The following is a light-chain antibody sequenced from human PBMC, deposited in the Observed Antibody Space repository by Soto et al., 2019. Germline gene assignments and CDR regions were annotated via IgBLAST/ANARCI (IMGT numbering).Light chain of an antibody. V-gene: IGKV1-39*01. J-gene: IGKJ1*01. CDR3: QHTFLSPPT. CDR1: QSITNY. Sequence: DIQMTQSPSSLSASVGDRVTITCRASQSITNYLNWYQQNPGKAPMLLFSGASNLQSGVPSGFSGSGFGTDFTLTISSLQPEDFATYFCQHTFLSPPTFGQGTKVEFK. CDR2: GAS.